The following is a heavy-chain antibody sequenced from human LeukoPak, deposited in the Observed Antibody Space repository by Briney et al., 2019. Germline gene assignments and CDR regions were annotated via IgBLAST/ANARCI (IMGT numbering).Heavy chain of an antibody. V-gene: IGHV4-34*01. CDR1: GGSFSGYY. Sequence: PSETLSLTCAVYGGSFSGYYWSWLRQPPGKGLEWIGEINHSGSTNYNPSLKSRVTISVDTSKNQFSLKLSSVTAADTAVYYCAEGSLYDFWSGYSQPDAFDIWGQGTMVTVSS. CDR2: INHSGST. CDR3: AEGSLYDFWSGYSQPDAFDI. J-gene: IGHJ3*02. D-gene: IGHD3-3*01.